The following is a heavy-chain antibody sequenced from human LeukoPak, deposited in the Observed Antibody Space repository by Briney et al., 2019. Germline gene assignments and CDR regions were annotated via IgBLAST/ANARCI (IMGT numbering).Heavy chain of an antibody. J-gene: IGHJ4*02. D-gene: IGHD1-26*01. Sequence: GGSLRLSCAASGFTFSSYAMSWVRQAPGRGLEWVSAISGSGGSTYYADSVKGRFTISRDNSKNTLYLQMSSLRAEDTAVYYCAKVASYGPSGYFDYWGQGTLVTVSS. CDR3: AKVASYGPSGYFDY. CDR1: GFTFSSYA. V-gene: IGHV3-23*01. CDR2: ISGSGGST.